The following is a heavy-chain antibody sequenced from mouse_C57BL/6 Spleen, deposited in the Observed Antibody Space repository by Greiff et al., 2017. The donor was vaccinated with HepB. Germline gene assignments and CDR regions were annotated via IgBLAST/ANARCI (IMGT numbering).Heavy chain of an antibody. CDR2: IRSKSNNYAT. V-gene: IGHV10-1*01. Sequence: EVQLQESGGGLVQPKGSLKLSCAASGFSFNTYAMNWVRQAPGKGLEWVARIRSKSNNYATYYADSVKDRFTISRDDSESMLYLQMNNLKTEDTAMYYCVRDYYGSSHAAWFAYWGQGTLVTVSA. CDR3: VRDYYGSSHAAWFAY. D-gene: IGHD1-1*01. J-gene: IGHJ3*01. CDR1: GFSFNTYA.